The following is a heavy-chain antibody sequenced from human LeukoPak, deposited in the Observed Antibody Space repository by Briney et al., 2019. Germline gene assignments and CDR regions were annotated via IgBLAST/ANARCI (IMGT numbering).Heavy chain of an antibody. D-gene: IGHD3-10*01. CDR1: GYTFTGDY. CDR3: ARPGSYYSNRFDP. CDR2: INPNSGGT. J-gene: IGHJ5*02. V-gene: IGHV1-2*02. Sequence: GASVKVSWKDSGYTFTGDYMHWVRQAPGQGLEWMGWINPNSGGTNYAQKFQGRVTMTRDTSISTAYMELSRLRSDDTAVYYCARPGSYYSNRFDPWGQGTLVTVSS.